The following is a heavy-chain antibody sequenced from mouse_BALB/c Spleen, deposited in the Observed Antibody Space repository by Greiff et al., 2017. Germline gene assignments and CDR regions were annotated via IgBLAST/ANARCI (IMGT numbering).Heavy chain of an antibody. D-gene: IGHD1-1*01. V-gene: IGHV6-6*02. CDR2: IRLKSNNYAT. J-gene: IGHJ4*01. CDR3: TRPEYYGSSPYAMDY. CDR1: GFTFSNYW. Sequence: EVKLVESGGGLVQPGGSMKLSCVASGFTFSNYWMNWVRQSPEKGLEWVAEIRLKSNNYATHYAESVKGRFTISRDDSKSSVYLQMNNLRAEDTGIYYCTRPEYYGSSPYAMDYWGQGTSVTVSS.